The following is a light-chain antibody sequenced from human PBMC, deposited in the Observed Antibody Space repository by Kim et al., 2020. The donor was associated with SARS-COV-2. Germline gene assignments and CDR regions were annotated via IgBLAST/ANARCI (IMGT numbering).Light chain of an antibody. V-gene: IGLV2-8*01. Sequence: QSALTQPPSASGSPGQSVTISCTGTSSDVGGYNHVSWYQQHPGKAPKLMIYEVSKRPSGVPDRFSGSKSANTASLTVSGLQAEDEADYYCSSHTGRNSWVFGGGTKVTVL. J-gene: IGLJ3*02. CDR3: SSHTGRNSWV. CDR1: SSDVGGYNH. CDR2: EVS.